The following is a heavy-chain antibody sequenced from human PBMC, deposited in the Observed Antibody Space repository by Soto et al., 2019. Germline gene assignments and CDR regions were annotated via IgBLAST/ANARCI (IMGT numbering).Heavy chain of an antibody. CDR1: GFNFDDYG. CDR2: INWNGGST. V-gene: IGHV3-20*04. CDR3: ARVGWDNSGYYWSFFAY. Sequence: GGSLRLSCAASGFNFDDYGMSWVRQAPGKGLEWVSGINWNGGSTGYADSVKGRFTISRDNAKNSLYLQMNSLRVEDTALYYCARVGWDNSGYYWSFFAYWGQGTLVTVSS. J-gene: IGHJ4*02. D-gene: IGHD3-22*01.